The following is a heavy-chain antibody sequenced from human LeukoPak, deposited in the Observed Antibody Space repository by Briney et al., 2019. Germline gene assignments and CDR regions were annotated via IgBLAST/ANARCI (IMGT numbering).Heavy chain of an antibody. D-gene: IGHD1-1*01. V-gene: IGHV4-59*08. Sequence: SETLSLTCTVSGGSISSYYWSWIRQPPGKGLEWIGYIYHRGSTTYNPSLKSRVTMSVDTSKNQFSLKLTSVTAADTAVYYCARRGNDVVNFDYWGQGTLVTVSS. CDR3: ARRGNDVVNFDY. CDR2: IYHRGST. J-gene: IGHJ4*02. CDR1: GGSISSYY.